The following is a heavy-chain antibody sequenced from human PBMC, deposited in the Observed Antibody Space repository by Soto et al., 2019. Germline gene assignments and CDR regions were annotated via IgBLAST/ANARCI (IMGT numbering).Heavy chain of an antibody. D-gene: IGHD6-19*01. CDR3: AMLGGWSGGSSGMDV. J-gene: IGHJ6*02. V-gene: IGHV3-72*01. CDR1: GLIFSDYH. CDR2: IRRKANSYTT. Sequence: EVQLVESGGGLVQSGGSLRLSSAASGLIFSDYHMDWVRQAPGKGLEWVGRIRRKANSYTTEYVASVKGRFTISRDDSKNSLYLQMNSLKSEDTAVYYCAMLGGWSGGSSGMDVWGQGTTVTVSS.